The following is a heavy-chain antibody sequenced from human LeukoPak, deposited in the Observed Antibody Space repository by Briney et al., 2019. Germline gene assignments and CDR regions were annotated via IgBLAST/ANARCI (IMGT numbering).Heavy chain of an antibody. Sequence: GASEKVSCKASGGTFSSYAISWVRQAPGQGLEWMGGIIPIFGTANYAQKFQGRVTITADESTSTAYMELSSLRSEDTAVYYCASQGGYCSSTSCYVYWGQGTLVTVSS. D-gene: IGHD2-2*01. CDR2: IIPIFGTA. J-gene: IGHJ4*02. CDR1: GGTFSSYA. V-gene: IGHV1-69*01. CDR3: ASQGGYCSSTSCYVY.